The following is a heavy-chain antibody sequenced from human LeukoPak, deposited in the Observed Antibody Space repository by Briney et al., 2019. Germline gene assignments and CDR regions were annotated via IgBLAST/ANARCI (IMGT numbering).Heavy chain of an antibody. CDR3: ATFGELLHVFDY. CDR1: GYTLTELS. D-gene: IGHD3-10*01. V-gene: IGHV1-24*01. CDR2: FDPEDGET. J-gene: IGHJ4*02. Sequence: ASVKVSCKGSGYTLTELSMHWVRQAPGKGLEWMGGFDPEDGETIYAQKFQGRVTMTEDTSTDTAYMELSSLRSEDTAVYYCATFGELLHVFDYWGQGTLVTVSS.